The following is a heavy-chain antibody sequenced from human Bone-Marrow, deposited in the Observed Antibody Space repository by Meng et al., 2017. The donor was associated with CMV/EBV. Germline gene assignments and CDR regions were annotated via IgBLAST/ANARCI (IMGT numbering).Heavy chain of an antibody. CDR2: IIPILGIA. Sequence: SVKVSCKASGGTFSSYAISWVRQAPGQGLEWMGGIIPILGIANYAQKFQGRVTITADKSTSTAYMELSSLRSEDTAVYYCAGLYDFWSGYYPIRDYYGMDVWGQGTTVTVSS. CDR1: GGTFSSYA. V-gene: IGHV1-69*10. CDR3: AGLYDFWSGYYPIRDYYGMDV. J-gene: IGHJ6*02. D-gene: IGHD3-3*01.